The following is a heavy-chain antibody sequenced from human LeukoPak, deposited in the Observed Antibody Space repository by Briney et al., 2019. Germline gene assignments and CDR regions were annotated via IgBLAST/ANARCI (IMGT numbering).Heavy chain of an antibody. D-gene: IGHD6-13*01. J-gene: IGHJ6*02. V-gene: IGHV3-21*01. CDR1: GFTFSSYS. Sequence: GGSLRLSCAASGFTFSSYSMNWVRQAPGKGLEWVSSISSSSSYIYYADSVKGRFTISRDNAKNSLYLQMNSLRAEDTAVYYCARFPLYSSSWISYGMDVWGQGTTVTVSS. CDR2: ISSSSSYI. CDR3: ARFPLYSSSWISYGMDV.